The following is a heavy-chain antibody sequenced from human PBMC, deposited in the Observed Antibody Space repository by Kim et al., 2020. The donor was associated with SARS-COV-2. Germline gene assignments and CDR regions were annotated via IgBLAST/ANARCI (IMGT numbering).Heavy chain of an antibody. V-gene: IGHV4-31*03. CDR3: ARDGTGNNWFDP. CDR1: GGSISSDAYY. J-gene: IGHJ5*02. D-gene: IGHD1-7*01. Sequence: SETLSLTCSVSGGSISSDAYYWSWIRQRPEKGLEWIGYIYYSGTTYYNPSLKSRITISLDTSKNQFSLNLSSVTAADTAVYYCARDGTGNNWFDPWGQGT. CDR2: IYYSGTT.